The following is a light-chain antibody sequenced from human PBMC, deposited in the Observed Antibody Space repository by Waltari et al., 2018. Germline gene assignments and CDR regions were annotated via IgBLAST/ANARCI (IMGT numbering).Light chain of an antibody. CDR3: SSYTSSSTLV. CDR2: DVS. J-gene: IGLJ3*02. Sequence: QSALTQPASVSGSPGQSITISCTGTSSDVGGYNYVSWYQHHPGKAPKLMIYDVSNRPSGVSNRFSGSKSGNTASLTISGLQAEDEADYYCSSYTSSSTLVFGGGTKLTVL. CDR1: SSDVGGYNY. V-gene: IGLV2-14*03.